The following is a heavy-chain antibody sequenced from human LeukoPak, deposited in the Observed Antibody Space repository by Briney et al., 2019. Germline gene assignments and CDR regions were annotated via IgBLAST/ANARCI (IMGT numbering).Heavy chain of an antibody. J-gene: IGHJ4*02. V-gene: IGHV7-4-1*02. CDR3: ARGSIAGGGY. CDR2: INTKTGNP. D-gene: IGHD6-13*01. Sequence: ASVKVSCKASGYTLTSYTMNWVRQAPGQGLEWMGWINTKTGNPTYAQAFTGRFVFSLDTSASTAYLQISSLEAEDTAVYYCARGSIAGGGYWGQGTLVTVSS. CDR1: GYTLTSYT.